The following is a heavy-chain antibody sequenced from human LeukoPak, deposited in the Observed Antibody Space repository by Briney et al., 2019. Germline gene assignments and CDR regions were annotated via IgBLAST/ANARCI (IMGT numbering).Heavy chain of an antibody. CDR3: ARAGGDP. D-gene: IGHD3-10*01. J-gene: IGHJ5*02. CDR2: IYHSGST. Sequence: SQTLSLTCAVSGGSISSGGYSWSWIRQPPGKGLEWIGYIYHSGSTYYNPSLKSRVTISVDRSKNQFSLKLSSVTAADTAVYYCARAGGDPWGQGTLVTVSS. V-gene: IGHV4-30-2*01. CDR1: GGSISSGGYS.